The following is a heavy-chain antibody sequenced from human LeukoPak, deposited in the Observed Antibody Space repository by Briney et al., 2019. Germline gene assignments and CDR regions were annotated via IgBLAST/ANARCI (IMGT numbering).Heavy chain of an antibody. CDR2: IKQDGSEK. Sequence: GGSLRLSCAASGFTFSSYWMSWARQAPGKGLEWVANIKQDGSEKYYVDSVKGRFTISRDNAKNSLYLQMNSLRAEDTAVYYCARAPYCIGGSCRFDYWGQGTLVTVSS. J-gene: IGHJ4*02. CDR3: ARAPYCIGGSCRFDY. CDR1: GFTFSSYW. V-gene: IGHV3-7*03. D-gene: IGHD2-15*01.